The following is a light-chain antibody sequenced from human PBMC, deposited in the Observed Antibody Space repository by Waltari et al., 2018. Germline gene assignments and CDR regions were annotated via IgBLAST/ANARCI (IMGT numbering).Light chain of an antibody. CDR2: SAS. CDR3: QQYYRSRS. J-gene: IGKJ1*01. Sequence: DVVLTQSQDYLAVSLCERDTVTCRPNQRLLYYSTGKYYLAWYQQRQVQPPKLLISSASTRESGVPDRFSGSGSGTDFTLTINNLQPEDVAVYYCQQYYRSRSFGQGTKVEIK. V-gene: IGKV4-1*01. CDR1: QRLLYYSTGKYY.